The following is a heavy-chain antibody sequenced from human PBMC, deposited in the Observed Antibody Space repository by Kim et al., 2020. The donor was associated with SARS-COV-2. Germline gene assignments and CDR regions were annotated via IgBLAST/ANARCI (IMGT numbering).Heavy chain of an antibody. J-gene: IGHJ4*02. V-gene: IGHV3-74*01. CDR3: TSIFEY. CDR2: DGGSR. D-gene: IGHD3-3*02. Sequence: DGGSRYYGGSVKGRFTTSRDNAKSMVYLQMNSLRVDDTAIYYCTSIFEYWGQGALVTVSS.